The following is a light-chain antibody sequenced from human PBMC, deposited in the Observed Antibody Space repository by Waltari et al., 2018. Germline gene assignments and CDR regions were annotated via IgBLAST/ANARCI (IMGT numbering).Light chain of an antibody. V-gene: IGLV2-14*01. Sequence: QSALTQPASVSGSPGQSITISCTGTNSDIGGYNYVSWYQQHPGNAPKLMIYEVSNRPSGVSSRFSGSKSGNTASLTISGLQAEDEADYYCSSYTTSSTVVFGGGTKLTVL. CDR2: EVS. J-gene: IGLJ2*01. CDR1: NSDIGGYNY. CDR3: SSYTTSSTVV.